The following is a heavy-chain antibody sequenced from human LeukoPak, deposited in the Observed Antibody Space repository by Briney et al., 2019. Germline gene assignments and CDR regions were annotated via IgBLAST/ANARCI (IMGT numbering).Heavy chain of an antibody. CDR1: GVSVSSSSYY. Sequence: SETLSLTCTVSGVSVSSSSYYWGWIRQPPGKGLEWIGSIYYSGTTYYNPSLKSRVTISVDTSKNQFSLKLTSVTAADTAVYYCARPPGGDLDAFDICGQGTMVTVSS. D-gene: IGHD3-10*01. CDR2: IYYSGTT. J-gene: IGHJ3*02. CDR3: ARPPGGDLDAFDI. V-gene: IGHV4-39*01.